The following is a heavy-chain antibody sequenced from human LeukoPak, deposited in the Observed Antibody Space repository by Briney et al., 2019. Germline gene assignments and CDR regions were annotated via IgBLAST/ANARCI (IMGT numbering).Heavy chain of an antibody. CDR2: ISPYNDNT. CDR3: ALIPGGSWAFDF. CDR1: GYIFTSYG. J-gene: IGHJ4*02. D-gene: IGHD6-13*01. Sequence: ASVKVSCKASGYIFTSYGVSWVRQAPGQGLEWMGWISPYNDNTNYAKKFRGRVSMTTDTSATTAYMELRSLRSDDTAVYYCALIPGGSWAFDFWGQGTLVSVSS. V-gene: IGHV1-18*01.